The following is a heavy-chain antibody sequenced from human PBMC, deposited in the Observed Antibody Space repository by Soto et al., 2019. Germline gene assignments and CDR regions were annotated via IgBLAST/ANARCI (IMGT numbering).Heavy chain of an antibody. CDR3: ARVPYDILTGSATDYFDY. Sequence: GGSLRLSCAASGFTFSSYSMNWVRQAPGKGLEWVSYISSSSSTIYYADSVKGRFTISRDNAKNSLYMQMNSLRDEDTAVYYCARVPYDILTGSATDYFDYWGQGTLVTVSS. J-gene: IGHJ4*02. CDR2: ISSSSSTI. V-gene: IGHV3-48*02. CDR1: GFTFSSYS. D-gene: IGHD3-9*01.